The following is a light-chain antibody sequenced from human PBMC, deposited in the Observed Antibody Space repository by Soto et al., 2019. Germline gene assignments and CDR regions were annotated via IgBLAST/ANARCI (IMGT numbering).Light chain of an antibody. Sequence: QSALTQPPSVSGSPGQSITMSCTGTSSDVGSYNRVSWYQQSPGTAPKLMIYEVTNRPSGVPDRFSGSKSGNTASLTISGLQAEDEADYYCSSYTTNSTFVFGTGTQLTVL. CDR1: SSDVGSYNR. CDR2: EVT. J-gene: IGLJ7*01. CDR3: SSYTTNSTFV. V-gene: IGLV2-18*02.